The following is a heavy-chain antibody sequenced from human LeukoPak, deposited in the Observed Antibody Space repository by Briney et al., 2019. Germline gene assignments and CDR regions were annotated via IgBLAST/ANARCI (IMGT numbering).Heavy chain of an antibody. CDR1: GYTFTSYD. CDR2: MNPNSGNT. V-gene: IGHV1-8*01. D-gene: IGHD5-24*01. J-gene: IGHJ4*02. CDR3: AVEGHRDGYNFHAGSGY. Sequence: ASVKVSCKASGYTFTSYDINWVRQATGQGLEWMGWMNPNSGNTGYAQKFQGRVTMTRNTSISTAYMELSSLRSEDTAVYYCAVEGHRDGYNFHAGSGYWGQGTLVTVSS.